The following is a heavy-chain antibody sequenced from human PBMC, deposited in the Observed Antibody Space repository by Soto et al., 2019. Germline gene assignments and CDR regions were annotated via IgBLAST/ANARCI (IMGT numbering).Heavy chain of an antibody. CDR3: ARLHYDILTGYSLRAFDI. V-gene: IGHV5-51*01. Sequence: GESLKISCKGSGYSFTSYWIGWVRQMPGKGLEWMGIIYPGDSDTRYSPSFQGQVTISADKSISTAYLQWSSLKASDTAMYYCARLHYDILTGYSLRAFDIWGQGTMVTVSS. D-gene: IGHD3-9*01. CDR2: IYPGDSDT. J-gene: IGHJ3*02. CDR1: GYSFTSYW.